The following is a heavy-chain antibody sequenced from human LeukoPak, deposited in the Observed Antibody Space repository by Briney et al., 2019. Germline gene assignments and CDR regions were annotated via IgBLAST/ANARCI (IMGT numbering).Heavy chain of an antibody. D-gene: IGHD5-18*01. Sequence: PGGSLRLSCAASGFTFSNYEFNWVRQAPGKGLEWVSYISSSGRNIYYADSVKGRFTISRDNAMNSLYLQMNSLRAEDTAVYYCARDLVQLWSKDYWGQGTLATVSS. CDR1: GFTFSNYE. J-gene: IGHJ4*02. CDR2: ISSSGRNI. CDR3: ARDLVQLWSKDY. V-gene: IGHV3-48*03.